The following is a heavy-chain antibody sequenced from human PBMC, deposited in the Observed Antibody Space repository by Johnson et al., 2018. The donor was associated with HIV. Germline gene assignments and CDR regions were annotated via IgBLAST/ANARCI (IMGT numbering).Heavy chain of an antibody. CDR1: GYSFRNSA. J-gene: IGHJ3*02. CDR2: IWSDGTNK. V-gene: IGHV3-33*01. CDR3: ATELLRTEHDAFDI. Sequence: QMLLVESGGGVVQPGRSLRLSCVASGYSFRNSAMHWVRQAPGKGLEWVATIWSDGTNKYYGDSLKGRFTVSRDSSKNTLFLQMTSLRVEDTAVYYCATELLRTEHDAFDIWGQGTMVTVSS. D-gene: IGHD3-10*01.